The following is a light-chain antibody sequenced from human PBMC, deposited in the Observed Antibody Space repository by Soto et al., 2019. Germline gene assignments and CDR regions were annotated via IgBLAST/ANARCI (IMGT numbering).Light chain of an antibody. J-gene: IGKJ4*01. Sequence: ETVLTQSPGTLSLSPGDRATLSCRASQSVSSKHLAWYQHKPGQAPRLLIYGASTRATGIPDRFSGSGSGTDFTLTIGRLEPEDFAVYYCQQYASSPPTFGGGTKVEIK. CDR3: QQYASSPPT. CDR2: GAS. V-gene: IGKV3-20*01. CDR1: QSVSSKH.